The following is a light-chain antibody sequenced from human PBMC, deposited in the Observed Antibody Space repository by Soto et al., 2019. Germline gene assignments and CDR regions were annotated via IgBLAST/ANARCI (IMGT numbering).Light chain of an antibody. CDR1: QSVSSN. CDR2: GAS. Sequence: EIVMTQSPATLSVSPGERVTLSCRARQSVSSNLAWYQQKPGQAPRLLIYGASTRATGIPARFSGSGSGTEFTLTISSLQSEDFAVYSCQQYNNWPLTFGGGTQVEIK. CDR3: QQYNNWPLT. V-gene: IGKV3-15*01. J-gene: IGKJ4*01.